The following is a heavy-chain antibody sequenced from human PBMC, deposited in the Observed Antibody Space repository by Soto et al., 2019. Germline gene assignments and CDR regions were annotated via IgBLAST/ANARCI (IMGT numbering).Heavy chain of an antibody. CDR1: GFSLSTSGVG. CDR3: AHSRNSYFLDY. J-gene: IGHJ4*02. V-gene: IGHV2-5*02. Sequence: QITLKESGPTLVKPTQTLTLTCTFSGFSLSTSGVGVGWIRQPPGKALEWLALIYWDDDKRYRPSLKSSVSITKDTSKSQVVLTMTNMDPVDTATYYCAHSRNSYFLDYGGQGSLDTVSS. D-gene: IGHD4-4*01. CDR2: IYWDDDK.